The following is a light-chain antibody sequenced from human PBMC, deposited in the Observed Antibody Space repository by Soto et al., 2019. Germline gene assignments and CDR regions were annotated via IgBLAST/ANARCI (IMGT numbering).Light chain of an antibody. J-gene: IGLJ2*01. CDR3: AAWDDSLSGVL. Sequence: QSVLTQPPSASGTPGQRVTISCSGSSSNIGSNYVYWYQQLPGTAPKLLIYRSNRRPSGVPDRFSGSESGTSASLAISGLRSEDEADYYCAAWDDSLSGVLFGGGTKLTVL. CDR2: RSN. V-gene: IGLV1-47*01. CDR1: SSNIGSNY.